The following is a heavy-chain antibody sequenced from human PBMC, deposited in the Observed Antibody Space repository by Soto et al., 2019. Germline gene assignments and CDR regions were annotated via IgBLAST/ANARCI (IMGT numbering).Heavy chain of an antibody. J-gene: IGHJ5*01. CDR3: ARERGTTGDNWFKS. D-gene: IGHD1-1*01. CDR2: IHSGGST. V-gene: IGHV3-66*01. Sequence: GGSLRLSCAASGFTVSSKYMSWVRQAPGKGLEWVSVIHSGGSTYYADSVKGRFTISRDNSKNTLYFQMNNLRAEDTAVYYCARERGTTGDNWFKSWGQGTLVTVS. CDR1: GFTVSSKY.